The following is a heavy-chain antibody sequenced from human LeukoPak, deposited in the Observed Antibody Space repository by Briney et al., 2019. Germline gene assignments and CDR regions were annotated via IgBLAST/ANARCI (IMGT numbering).Heavy chain of an antibody. Sequence: GGSLRLSCAASGFTFTSAGMHWVRQAPGKGLEWVSVIYSGGSTYYADSVKGRFTISRDNSKNTLYLQMNSLRAEDTAVYYCARGYSTAMVFDYWGQGTLVTVSS. V-gene: IGHV3-53*01. D-gene: IGHD5-18*01. CDR1: GFTFTSAG. CDR2: IYSGGST. J-gene: IGHJ4*02. CDR3: ARGYSTAMVFDY.